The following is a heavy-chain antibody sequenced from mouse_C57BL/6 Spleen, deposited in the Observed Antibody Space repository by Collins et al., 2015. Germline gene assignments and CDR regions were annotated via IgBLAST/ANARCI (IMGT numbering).Heavy chain of an antibody. J-gene: IGHJ4*01. CDR1: GYTFTRYW. CDR2: IDPNSGGT. Sequence: QVQLRQPGAELVKPGASVKLSCKASGYTFTRYWMHWVKQRPGRGLEWIGRIDPNSGGTKYNEKFKSKATLTVDKPSSTAYMQLSSLTSEDSAVYYCARSLYDGYYQAMDYWGQGTSVTVSS. CDR3: ARSLYDGYYQAMDY. V-gene: IGHV1-72*01. D-gene: IGHD2-3*01.